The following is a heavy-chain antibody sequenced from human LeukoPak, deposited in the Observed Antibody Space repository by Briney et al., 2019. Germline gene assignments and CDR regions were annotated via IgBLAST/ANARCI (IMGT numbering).Heavy chain of an antibody. V-gene: IGHV3-48*03. CDR3: AELGITMIGGV. Sequence: GGSLRLSCAASGFTFSSYEMNWVRQAPGKGLGWVSYISSSGSTIYYADSVKGRFTISRDNAKNSLYLQMNSLRAEDTAVYYCAELGITMIGGVWGKGTTVTVSS. D-gene: IGHD3-10*02. J-gene: IGHJ6*04. CDR1: GFTFSSYE. CDR2: ISSSGSTI.